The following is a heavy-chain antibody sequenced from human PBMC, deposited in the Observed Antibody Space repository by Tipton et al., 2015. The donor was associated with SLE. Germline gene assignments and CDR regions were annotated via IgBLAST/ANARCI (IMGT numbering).Heavy chain of an antibody. CDR2: ISSSGSTI. V-gene: IGHV3-48*03. J-gene: IGHJ6*03. CDR3: ARATFGSSGWYDYYMDI. D-gene: IGHD6-19*01. CDR1: GFTFSSYE. Sequence: SLRLSCAASGFTFSSYEMNWVRQAPGKGLEWVSYISSSGSTIYYADSVKGRFTISRDNAKNSLYLQMNSLRAEDTAVYYCARATFGSSGWYDYYMDIWGKGTTVTVSS.